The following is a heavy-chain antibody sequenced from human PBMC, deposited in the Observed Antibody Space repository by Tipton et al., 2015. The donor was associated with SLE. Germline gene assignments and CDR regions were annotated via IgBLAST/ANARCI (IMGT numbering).Heavy chain of an antibody. V-gene: IGHV4-30-4*01. J-gene: IGHJ3*02. CDR1: GGSISSGDYY. CDR2: IYYSGST. CDR3: ARGAAAGIGAFDI. D-gene: IGHD6-13*01. Sequence: LRLSCTVSGGSISSGDYYWSWIRQPPGKGLEWIGYIYYSGSTYYNPSLKSRVTISVDTSKNQFSLKLSSVTAADTAVYYCARGAAAGIGAFDIWGQGTMVTVSS.